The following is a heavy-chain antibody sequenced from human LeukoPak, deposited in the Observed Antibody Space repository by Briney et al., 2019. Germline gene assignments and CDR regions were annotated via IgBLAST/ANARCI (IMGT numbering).Heavy chain of an antibody. V-gene: IGHV3-21*04. D-gene: IGHD3-22*01. CDR2: IRSSYI. Sequence: GGSLRLSCAASGFTFSSYGMNWVRQAPGKGLEWVSSIRSSYIYYADSVKGRFTISRDNSKNTLYLQMNSLRAEDTAVYYCAKISYDSSGYFYLDYWGQGTLVTVSS. CDR3: AKISYDSSGYFYLDY. J-gene: IGHJ4*02. CDR1: GFTFSSYG.